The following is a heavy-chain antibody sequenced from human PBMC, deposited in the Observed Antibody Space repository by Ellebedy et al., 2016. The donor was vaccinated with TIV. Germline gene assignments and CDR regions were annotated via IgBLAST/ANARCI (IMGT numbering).Heavy chain of an antibody. CDR1: GCSISSSSYY. V-gene: IGHV4-39*07. CDR2: IYYSGST. D-gene: IGHD2-21*02. Sequence: MPSETLSPTCTVPGCSISSSSYYWGWIRQPPGKGLERIGSIYYSGSTYYNPSLKSRVTISVDTSKNQFSLKLSSVTAAATAVYYCARYYGGDCYWSPLTDYGMDVWGQGTTVTVSS. CDR3: ARYYGGDCYWSPLTDYGMDV. J-gene: IGHJ6*02.